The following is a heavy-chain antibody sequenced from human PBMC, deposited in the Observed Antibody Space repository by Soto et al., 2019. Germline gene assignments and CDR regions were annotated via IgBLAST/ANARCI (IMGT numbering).Heavy chain of an antibody. CDR3: ARHVVRGIMRLDP. D-gene: IGHD3-10*01. CDR1: GGSVNSGDYY. J-gene: IGHJ5*02. V-gene: IGHV4-61*08. CDR2: IYYSGCT. Sequence: SSETLSLTCTVSGGSVNSGDYYWSWIRQPPGKGLEWIGYIYYSGCTNYSPSLKSRVTISVDTSKNQFSLNLSSVTAADTAVYYCARHVVRGIMRLDPWGQGSLVTVSS.